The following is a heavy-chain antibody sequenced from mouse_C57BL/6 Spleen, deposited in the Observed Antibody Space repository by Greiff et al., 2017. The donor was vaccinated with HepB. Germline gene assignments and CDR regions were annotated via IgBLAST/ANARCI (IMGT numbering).Heavy chain of an antibody. CDR3: ARGYYYGSSSFDY. CDR1: GYTFTSYW. CDR2: IYPGSGST. D-gene: IGHD1-1*01. V-gene: IGHV1-55*01. J-gene: IGHJ2*01. Sequence: QVQLKQPGAELVKPGASVKMSCKASGYTFTSYWITWVKQRPGQGLEWIGDIYPGSGSTNYNEKFKSKATLTVDTSSSTAYMQLSSLTSEDSAVYYCARGYYYGSSSFDYWGQGTTLTVSS.